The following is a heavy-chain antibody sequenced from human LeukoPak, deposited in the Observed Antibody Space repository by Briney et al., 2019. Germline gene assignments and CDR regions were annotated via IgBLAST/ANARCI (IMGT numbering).Heavy chain of an antibody. CDR2: INPNSGGT. J-gene: IGHJ5*02. D-gene: IGHD2-2*01. Sequence: ASVKVSCKASGYTFTGYYMHWVRQAPGHGLEWMGWINPNSGGTNYAQKFQGRVTMTRDTSISTAYMELSRLRSDDTAVYYCARDGDIVVVPAAMSWFDPWGQGTLVTVSS. CDR3: ARDGDIVVVPAAMSWFDP. CDR1: GYTFTGYY. V-gene: IGHV1-2*02.